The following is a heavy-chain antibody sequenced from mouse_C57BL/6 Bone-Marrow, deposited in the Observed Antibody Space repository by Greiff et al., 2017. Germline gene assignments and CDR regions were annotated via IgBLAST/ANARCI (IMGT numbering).Heavy chain of an antibody. CDR2: IDPEDGDT. CDR3: TTEAPYDGYYEEESTWFAY. D-gene: IGHD2-3*01. CDR1: GFNIKDYY. J-gene: IGHJ3*01. V-gene: IGHV14-1*01. Sequence: EVQLQQSGAELVRPGASVKLSCTASGFNIKDYYIHWVKQRPEQGLEWIGRIDPEDGDTEYAPKFQGKATMTADTSSNTAYLQLSSLTSEDTAVYYCTTEAPYDGYYEEESTWFAYWGQGTLVTVSA.